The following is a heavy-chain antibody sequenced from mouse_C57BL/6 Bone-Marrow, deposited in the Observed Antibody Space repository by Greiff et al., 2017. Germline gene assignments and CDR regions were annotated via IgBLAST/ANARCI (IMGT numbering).Heavy chain of an antibody. CDR3: ARRPYYGGDY. Sequence: QVQLKESGAELARPGASVKLSCKASGYTFTSYGISWVKQRTGQGLEWIGEIYPRSGNTYYNEKFKGKATLTADKSSSTAYMELRSLTSEDSAVYFCARRPYYGGDYWGQGTSVTVSS. D-gene: IGHD2-10*01. CDR1: GYTFTSYG. J-gene: IGHJ4*01. CDR2: IYPRSGNT. V-gene: IGHV1-81*01.